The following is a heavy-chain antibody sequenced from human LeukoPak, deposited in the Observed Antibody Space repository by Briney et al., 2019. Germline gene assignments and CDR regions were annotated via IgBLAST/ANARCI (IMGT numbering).Heavy chain of an antibody. Sequence: TGGSLRLSCAASGFTFSSYSMNWVRQAPGKGLEWVSSISSSSSYIYYADSVKGRFTISRDNAKNSLYLQMNSLRAEDTAVYYCARGGIVATTPPDYWGQGILVTVSS. V-gene: IGHV3-21*01. J-gene: IGHJ4*02. D-gene: IGHD5-12*01. CDR2: ISSSSSYI. CDR3: ARGGIVATTPPDY. CDR1: GFTFSSYS.